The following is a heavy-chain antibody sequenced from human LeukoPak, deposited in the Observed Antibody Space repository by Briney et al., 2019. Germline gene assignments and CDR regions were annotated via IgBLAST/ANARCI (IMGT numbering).Heavy chain of an antibody. CDR1: GFTFSDYY. J-gene: IGHJ4*02. CDR3: ARVNYYAFWSGYYTGRIFGYFDY. V-gene: IGHV3-11*01. Sequence: PGGSLRLSCAASGFTFSDYYMSWIRQAPGKGLEWVSYISSSGSTIYYADSVKGRFTISRDNAKNSLYLQMNSLRAEDTAVYYCARVNYYAFWSGYYTGRIFGYFDYWGQGTLVTVSS. CDR2: ISSSGSTI. D-gene: IGHD3-3*01.